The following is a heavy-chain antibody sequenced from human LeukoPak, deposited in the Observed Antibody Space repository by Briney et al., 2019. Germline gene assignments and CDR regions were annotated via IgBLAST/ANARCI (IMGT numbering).Heavy chain of an antibody. V-gene: IGHV1-2*02. J-gene: IGHJ4*02. CDR1: GYTFTGYY. D-gene: IGHD3-22*01. CDR3: ARFHYYDSSGLGY. Sequence: ASVKVSCKASGYTFTGYYMHWVRQAPGQGLEWMGWINPNSGGTNYAQKFQGRVTMTRDTSISTAYMELSRLRSDDTAVYYCARFHYYDSSGLGYWGQGTLVTVSS. CDR2: INPNSGGT.